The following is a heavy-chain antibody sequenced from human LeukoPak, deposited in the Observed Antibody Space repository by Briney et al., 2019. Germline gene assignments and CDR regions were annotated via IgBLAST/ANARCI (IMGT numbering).Heavy chain of an antibody. J-gene: IGHJ4*02. CDR3: ARDGYDLNTPMVSTIFDY. V-gene: IGHV3-30-3*01. Sequence: GGSLRLSCAASGFTFSSYAMHWVRQAPAKGLDWVAVISYDGINKYCVDSVKGRFTISRDNSKNTLYLQMNSLRAEDTAVYYCARDGYDLNTPMVSTIFDYWGQGTLVTASS. D-gene: IGHD5-18*01. CDR1: GFTFSSYA. CDR2: ISYDGINK.